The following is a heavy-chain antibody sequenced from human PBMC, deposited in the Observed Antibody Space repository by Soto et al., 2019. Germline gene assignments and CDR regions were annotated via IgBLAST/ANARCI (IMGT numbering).Heavy chain of an antibody. CDR2: ISYDGSNK. J-gene: IGHJ4*02. CDR1: GFTFSSYG. CDR3: QKGNLGLHPRWRFDY. Sequence: QVQLVESGGGVVQPGRSLRLSCAASGFTFSSYGMHWVRQAPGKGLEWVAVISYDGSNKYYADSVKGRFTISRDNSKNTLNLQMNSLRAQVTAVYYGQKGNLGLHPRWRFDYWGPGTLVTVSS. V-gene: IGHV3-30*18. D-gene: IGHD2-15*01.